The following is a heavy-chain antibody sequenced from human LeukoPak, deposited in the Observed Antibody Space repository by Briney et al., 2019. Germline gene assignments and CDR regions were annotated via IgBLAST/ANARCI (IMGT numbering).Heavy chain of an antibody. CDR2: IHPNSGGT. Sequence: ASVKVSCKASGYTFTGHYVHWVRQAPGQGLEWMGRIHPNSGGTNYAQKFQGRVTMTRDTSITTAYMELSSLRSDDTAVYYCARVVPISSGMDVWGQGTTVTVSS. CDR1: GYTFTGHY. D-gene: IGHD3-3*01. CDR3: ARVVPISSGMDV. J-gene: IGHJ6*02. V-gene: IGHV1-2*06.